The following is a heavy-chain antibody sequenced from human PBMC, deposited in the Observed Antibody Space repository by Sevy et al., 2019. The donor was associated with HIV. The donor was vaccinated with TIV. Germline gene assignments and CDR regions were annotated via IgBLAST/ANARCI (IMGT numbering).Heavy chain of an antibody. CDR2: IKQDAGQK. D-gene: IGHD1-7*01. V-gene: IGHV3-7*01. Sequence: GGSLRLSCAASGFTFSKYWMGWVRQAPGKGLEWVANIKQDAGQKYYVDSVKGRFTISRDNAKNSLYLQMNSLRAEDTAVYFCARDDGNYYFHCWGQRTLVTVSS. J-gene: IGHJ4*02. CDR1: GFTFSKYW. CDR3: ARDDGNYYFHC.